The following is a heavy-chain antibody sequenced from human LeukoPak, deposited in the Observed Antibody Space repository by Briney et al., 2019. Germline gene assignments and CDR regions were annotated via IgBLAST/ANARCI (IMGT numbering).Heavy chain of an antibody. V-gene: IGHV1-24*01. Sequence: ASVKVSCMVSGYTLTELSMHWVRQAPGKGLEWMGGFDPEDGETIYAQKFQGRVTITADESTSTAYMELSSLRSEDTAVYYCARDPYYYDSSGLTETAHYYYGMDVWGQGTTVTVSS. CDR2: FDPEDGET. CDR3: ARDPYYYDSSGLTETAHYYYGMDV. D-gene: IGHD3-22*01. CDR1: GYTLTELS. J-gene: IGHJ6*02.